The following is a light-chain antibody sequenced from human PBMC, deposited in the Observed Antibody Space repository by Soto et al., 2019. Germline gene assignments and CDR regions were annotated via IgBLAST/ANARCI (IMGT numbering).Light chain of an antibody. Sequence: EIVVTQSPATLSVSPGERATLSCRASLSVSTSLAWYQQKPGQAPSLLIYAASTRATGIPARFSGSGSGTDFTLTISSLQSEDSAVYYCQQYNNWPPGTFGQGTKVEIK. CDR1: LSVSTS. CDR3: QQYNNWPPGT. CDR2: AAS. J-gene: IGKJ1*01. V-gene: IGKV3-15*01.